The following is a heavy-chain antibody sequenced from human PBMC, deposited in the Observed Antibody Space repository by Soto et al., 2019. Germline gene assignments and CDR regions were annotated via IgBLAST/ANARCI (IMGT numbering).Heavy chain of an antibody. Sequence: PSETLSLTCAVYGGSFSGSSWNWIRQPPGKGLEWIGEINHSGSTNYNPSLKSRVTISLDTSKNQSSLRLNSVTAADTAVYYCARLSESYYLDYWGQGTLVTV. D-gene: IGHD1-26*01. CDR1: GGSFSGSS. V-gene: IGHV4-34*01. CDR3: ARLSESYYLDY. CDR2: INHSGST. J-gene: IGHJ4*02.